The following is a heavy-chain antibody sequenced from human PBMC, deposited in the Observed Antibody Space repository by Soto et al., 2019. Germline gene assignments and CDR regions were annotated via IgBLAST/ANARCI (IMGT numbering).Heavy chain of an antibody. CDR2: IRSKANSYAT. V-gene: IGHV3-73*01. J-gene: IGHJ5*02. CDR1: GFTFSGSA. CDR3: TLLDCSSTSCLAP. Sequence: PGWSLRLSCAASGFTFSGSAMHWVRQASGKGLEWVGRIRSKANSYATAYAASVKGRFTISRDDSKNTAYLQMNSLKTEDTAVYYCTLLDCSSTSCLAPWGQGTLVTVSS. D-gene: IGHD2-2*01.